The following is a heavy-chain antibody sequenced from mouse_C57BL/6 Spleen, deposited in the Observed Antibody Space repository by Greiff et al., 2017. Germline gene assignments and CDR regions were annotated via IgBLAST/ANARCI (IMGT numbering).Heavy chain of an antibody. J-gene: IGHJ2*01. CDR1: GYTFTDYY. CDR3: AKLNRYYFDY. V-gene: IGHV1-26*01. CDR2: INPNNGGT. Sequence: EVQLQQSGPELVKPGASVKISCTASGYTFTDYYMNWVKQSHGKSLEWIGDINPNNGGTSYNQKFKGKATLTVDQSSSTAYMELRSLTSEDSAVYYRAKLNRYYFDYWGKGTTLTVSS. D-gene: IGHD2-14*01.